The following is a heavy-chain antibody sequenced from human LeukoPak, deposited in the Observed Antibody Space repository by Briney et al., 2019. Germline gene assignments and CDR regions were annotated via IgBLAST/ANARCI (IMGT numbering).Heavy chain of an antibody. CDR3: ARTGSTVTMLYPFDH. V-gene: IGHV4-59*01. J-gene: IGHJ4*02. CDR1: LGSITGYN. Sequence: SETLSLTSTLSLGSITGYNRSCIPHPPREGLWCSWYIYYSGRTNYNHSLKCRVSISVDTSKNQFYLKLSSVTAADTAVYYCARTGSTVTMLYPFDHWGQGTLVTVSS. CDR2: IYYSGRT. D-gene: IGHD4-17*01.